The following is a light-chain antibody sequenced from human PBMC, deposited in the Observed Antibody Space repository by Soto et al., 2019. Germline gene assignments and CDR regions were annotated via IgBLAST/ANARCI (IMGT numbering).Light chain of an antibody. CDR3: SSYAGGNNLV. CDR1: SSDVGGYNS. Sequence: QSALTQPPSASGSPGQSVTISCTGTSSDVGGYNSVSWYQQHPGKAPKLMIYEVSKRPSRVPDRFSGSKSGNTASLTVSGLQAEDEADYYCSSYAGGNNLVFGGGTKLTVL. J-gene: IGLJ2*01. V-gene: IGLV2-8*01. CDR2: EVS.